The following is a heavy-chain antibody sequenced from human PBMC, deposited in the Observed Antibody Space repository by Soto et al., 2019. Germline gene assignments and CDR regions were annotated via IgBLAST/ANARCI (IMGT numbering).Heavy chain of an antibody. CDR2: ISGSGGST. V-gene: IGHV3-23*01. Sequence: EVQLLESGGGLVQPGGSLRLSCAASGFTFSSYAMTWVRQAPGKGLEWVSVISGSGGSTYYADSVKGRFTISRDNSKNTLYLQMNSLRAADTAVYDCARRSSGWYFDYWGQGTVVTVSS. J-gene: IGHJ4*02. CDR1: GFTFSSYA. CDR3: ARRSSGWYFDY. D-gene: IGHD6-19*01.